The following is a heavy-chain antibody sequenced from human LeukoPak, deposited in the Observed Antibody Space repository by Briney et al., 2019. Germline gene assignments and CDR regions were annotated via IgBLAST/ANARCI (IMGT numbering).Heavy chain of an antibody. CDR3: AKHVSWLADPVDY. J-gene: IGHJ4*02. V-gene: IGHV3-30*18. Sequence: GGSLRLSCAASGFSFSYYGMHWVRQAPGKGLEWVAVISYDGSNKYYADSVKGRFTISRDNSKNTLYLQMNSLRAEDTAVYYCAKHVSWLADPVDYWGQGTLVTVSS. D-gene: IGHD6-19*01. CDR1: GFSFSYYG. CDR2: ISYDGSNK.